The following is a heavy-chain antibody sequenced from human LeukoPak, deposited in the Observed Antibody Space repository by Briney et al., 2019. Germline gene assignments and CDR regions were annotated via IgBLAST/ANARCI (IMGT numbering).Heavy chain of an antibody. CDR3: AREGGSSIYYFDY. V-gene: IGHV3-53*01. J-gene: IGHJ4*02. CDR2: IHSGGNT. Sequence: GGSLRLSCAAFGFTVSSNYMSWVRQAPGKGLEWVSVIHSGGNTYYADSVKGRFTISRDNSKNTLYLQMNSLRAEDTAIYYCAREGGSSIYYFDYWGQGTLVTVSS. CDR1: GFTVSSNY. D-gene: IGHD6-6*01.